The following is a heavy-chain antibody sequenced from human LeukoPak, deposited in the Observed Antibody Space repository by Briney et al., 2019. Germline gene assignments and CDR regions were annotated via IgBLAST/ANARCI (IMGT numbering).Heavy chain of an antibody. D-gene: IGHD3-10*01. V-gene: IGHV4-39*01. CDR3: ARLQNYYGSGSYYTSRPYFDY. CDR2: INQSGST. J-gene: IGHJ4*02. Sequence: KTSETLSLTCAVSGASISGSGYYLGWIRQPPGKGLEWIGEINQSGSTNYNPSLKSRVTISVDTSKNQFSLKLSSVTAADTAVYYCARLQNYYGSGSYYTSRPYFDYWGQGTLVTVSS. CDR1: GASISGSGYY.